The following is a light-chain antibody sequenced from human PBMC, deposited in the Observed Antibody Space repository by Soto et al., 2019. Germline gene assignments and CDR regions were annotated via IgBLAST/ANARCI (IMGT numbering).Light chain of an antibody. CDR3: QQYYNVPIT. CDR1: QDIGNY. J-gene: IGKJ5*01. V-gene: IGKV1-33*01. CDR2: DAS. Sequence: DIQMTQSPSSLSASVGDRVTITCQASQDIGNYLNWYQQRPGKAHKLLILDASSLDTGVQSRFSGSGSGTDFTFTIRSLQSEDIATYYCQQYYNVPITFGQGTRLDIK.